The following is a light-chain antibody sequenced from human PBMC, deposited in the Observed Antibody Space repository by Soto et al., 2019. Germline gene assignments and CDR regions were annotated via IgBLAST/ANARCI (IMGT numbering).Light chain of an antibody. Sequence: EIVLTQSPATLSLSPGERATLSCRASQSVSSYLAWFQQKPGQAPRLLIYDASNRATGIPARVSGCGSGTDFTLTISSLEPEDFAVYYCQQRSNWPPITFGQGTRLEIK. J-gene: IGKJ5*01. CDR1: QSVSSY. CDR2: DAS. CDR3: QQRSNWPPIT. V-gene: IGKV3-11*01.